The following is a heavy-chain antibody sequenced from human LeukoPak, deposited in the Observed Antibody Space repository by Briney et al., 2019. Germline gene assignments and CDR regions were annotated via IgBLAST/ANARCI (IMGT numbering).Heavy chain of an antibody. Sequence: PGGSLRLSCAATGFTFSSYWMHWVRQAPGKGPVWLARINSDGYSISYADSVKGRFTISRDNAKNSLYLQMNSLRAEDTAVYYCARTGGSYPYYFEYWGQGTLVTVSS. V-gene: IGHV3-74*01. J-gene: IGHJ4*02. D-gene: IGHD1-26*01. CDR1: GFTFSSYW. CDR2: INSDGYSI. CDR3: ARTGGSYPYYFEY.